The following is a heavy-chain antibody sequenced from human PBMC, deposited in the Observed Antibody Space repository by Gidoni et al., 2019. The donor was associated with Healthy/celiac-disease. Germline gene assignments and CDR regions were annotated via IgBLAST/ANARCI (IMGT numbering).Heavy chain of an antibody. CDR3: ARVRAPITIFGVAAHHDGMDV. Sequence: QVQLVQSGAEVKKPGASVKVSCKASGYTFPGYYMHWVRQAPGQGLEWMGWINPNSGGTNYAQKFQGRVTMTRDTSISTAYMELSRLRSDDTAVYYCARVRAPITIFGVAAHHDGMDVWGKGTTVTVSS. V-gene: IGHV1-2*02. J-gene: IGHJ6*04. CDR1: GYTFPGYY. CDR2: INPNSGGT. D-gene: IGHD3-3*01.